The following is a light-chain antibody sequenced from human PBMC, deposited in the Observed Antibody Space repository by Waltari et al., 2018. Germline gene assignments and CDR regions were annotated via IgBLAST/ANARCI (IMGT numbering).Light chain of an antibody. J-gene: IGKJ3*01. CDR1: QSVGVF. CDR2: DAS. V-gene: IGKV3-11*01. CDR3: QQRNSWPLT. Sequence: EIVLTQSPVTLSLSPGEGATLSCKTSQSVGVFLDWYQQRPGQAPRLRIDDASLRAAGIPARFSGSGSGTEFTRTISSLESEDSAVYFCQQRNSWPLTFGPGTTV.